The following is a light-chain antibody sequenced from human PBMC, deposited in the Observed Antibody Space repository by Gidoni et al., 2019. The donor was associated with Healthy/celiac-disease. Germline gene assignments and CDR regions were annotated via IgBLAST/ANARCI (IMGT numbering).Light chain of an antibody. CDR2: AAS. Sequence: DIQMTQSPSSLSASVGDRVTITCRASQSISSYLNWYQQKPGKAPKLLIYAASSLQRGVTSRFSGSGSGTDFTLTISSLQPEDFATDYCQQSYSTLPFTFGPGTKVDIK. J-gene: IGKJ3*01. CDR3: QQSYSTLPFT. V-gene: IGKV1-39*01. CDR1: QSISSY.